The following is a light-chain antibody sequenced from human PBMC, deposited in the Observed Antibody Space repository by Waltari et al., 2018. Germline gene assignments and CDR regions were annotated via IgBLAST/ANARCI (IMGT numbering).Light chain of an antibody. Sequence: QSVLTQPPSVSGAPGQRVTISCTGINSNIGAGYDVHWYQQLPGAAPKLLISGNNNRPSGVPDRFSGSRSDTSASLAITGLQAEDEADYYCQSYDSSLGAFWVFGGGTKVTVL. CDR1: NSNIGAGYD. V-gene: IGLV1-40*01. CDR3: QSYDSSLGAFWV. CDR2: GNN. J-gene: IGLJ3*02.